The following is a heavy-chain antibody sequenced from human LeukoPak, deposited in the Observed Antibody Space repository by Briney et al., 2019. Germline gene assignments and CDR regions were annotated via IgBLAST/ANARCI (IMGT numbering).Heavy chain of an antibody. V-gene: IGHV4-59*12. CDR3: ARGSYSINWFDP. Sequence: SETLSLTCTVSGGSISSYYWSWIRQPPGKGLEWIGYIYYSGSTNYNPSLKSRVTISVDTSKNQFSLKLSSVTAADTAVYYCARGSYSINWFDPWGQGTLVTVSS. CDR2: IYYSGST. CDR1: GGSISSYY. J-gene: IGHJ5*02. D-gene: IGHD6-13*01.